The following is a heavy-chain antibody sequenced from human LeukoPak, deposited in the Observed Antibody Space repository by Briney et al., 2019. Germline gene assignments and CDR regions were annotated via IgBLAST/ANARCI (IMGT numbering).Heavy chain of an antibody. CDR1: GGSISSGGYY. V-gene: IGHV4-30-2*01. J-gene: IGHJ6*03. CDR2: IYHSGST. D-gene: IGHD2-15*01. Sequence: SETLSLTCTVSGGSISSGGYYWSWIRQPPGKGLEWIGYIYHSGSTYYNPSLKSRVTISVDRSKNQFSLKLSSVTAADTAVYYCAREISDLYYYYYMDVWGKGTTVTVSS. CDR3: AREISDLYYYYYMDV.